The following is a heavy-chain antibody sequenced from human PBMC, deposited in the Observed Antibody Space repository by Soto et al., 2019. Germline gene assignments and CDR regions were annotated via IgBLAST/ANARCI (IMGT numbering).Heavy chain of an antibody. J-gene: IGHJ5*02. V-gene: IGHV4-39*01. Sequence: SETLSLTCTVSGGSISSSSYYWGWIRQPPGKGLEWIGSIYYSGSTYYNPSLKSRVTISVDTSKNQFSLKLSSVTAADTAVYYCAADSLNWFVPWGQGTLVTSPQ. CDR1: GGSISSSSYY. CDR2: IYYSGST. CDR3: AADSLNWFVP.